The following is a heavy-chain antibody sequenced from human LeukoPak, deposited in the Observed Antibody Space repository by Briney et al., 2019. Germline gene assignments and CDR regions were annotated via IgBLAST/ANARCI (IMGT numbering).Heavy chain of an antibody. V-gene: IGHV4-59*08. CDR2: IYYSGST. D-gene: IGHD5-24*01. CDR3: ARAGRDGYTFDY. Sequence: TSSGTLSLTCAVSGGSISSYYWSWIRQPPGKGLEWIGYIYYSGSTNYNPSLKSRVTISVDTSKSQFSLKLSSVTAADTAVYYCARAGRDGYTFDYWGQGTLVTVSS. J-gene: IGHJ4*02. CDR1: GGSISSYY.